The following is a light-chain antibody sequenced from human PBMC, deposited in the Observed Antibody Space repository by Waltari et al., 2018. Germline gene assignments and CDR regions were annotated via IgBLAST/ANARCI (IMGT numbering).Light chain of an antibody. J-gene: IGKJ1*01. V-gene: IGKV4-1*01. CDR1: QSVLYSSNNKNY. CDR2: WAS. Sequence: IVMTQSPDSLAVSLGERATINCKSSQSVLYSSNNKNYLAWYQQKPGQPPKLLIYWASTRESGVPDRFSGSGSGTDFTRTISSLQAEDVAVYYCQQYYSTLSWTFGQGTKVEIK. CDR3: QQYYSTLSWT.